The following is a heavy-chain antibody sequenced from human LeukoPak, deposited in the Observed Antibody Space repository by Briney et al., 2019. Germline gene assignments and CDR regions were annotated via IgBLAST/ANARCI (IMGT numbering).Heavy chain of an antibody. Sequence: VASVKVSCKVSGYTLTELSMHWVRQAPGKGLEWMGGLDPEDGETIYAHNFQGRVTMTEDTSTDTAYMELSSLRSEDTAVYYCATDLPRYDSSLYGAFDSWGQGTMVTVSS. CDR1: GYTLTELS. V-gene: IGHV1-24*01. CDR2: LDPEDGET. D-gene: IGHD3-22*01. J-gene: IGHJ3*02. CDR3: ATDLPRYDSSLYGAFDS.